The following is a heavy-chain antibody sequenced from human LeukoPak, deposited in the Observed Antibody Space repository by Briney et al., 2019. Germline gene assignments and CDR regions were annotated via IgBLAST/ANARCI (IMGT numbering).Heavy chain of an antibody. V-gene: IGHV3-13*01. D-gene: IGHD4-17*01. CDR2: IGVAGDT. CDR1: GFTFSSYD. J-gene: IGHJ4*02. Sequence: GGSLRLSCAASGFTFSSYDMRWVRQPTGKGLEWVSAIGVAGDTFYAGSVKGRFTISRENAKNALFLQMNSLRAGDTAVYYCARGGPTVTPADYWGQGTLVTVSS. CDR3: ARGGPTVTPADY.